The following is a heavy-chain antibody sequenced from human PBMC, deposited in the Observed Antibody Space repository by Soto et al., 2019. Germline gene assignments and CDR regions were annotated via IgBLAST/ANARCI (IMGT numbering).Heavy chain of an antibody. CDR1: GYTFTGYY. V-gene: IGHV1-2*04. J-gene: IGHJ4*02. D-gene: IGHD6-13*01. CDR2: INPNSGGT. CDR3: ARAEAAAGILDY. Sequence: ASVKGSCQASGYTFTGYYMHWVRLAPGQGLEWMGWINPNSGGTNYAQKFQGWVTMTRDTSISTAYMELSRLRSDDTAVYYCARAEAAAGILDYWGQGTLVTVSS.